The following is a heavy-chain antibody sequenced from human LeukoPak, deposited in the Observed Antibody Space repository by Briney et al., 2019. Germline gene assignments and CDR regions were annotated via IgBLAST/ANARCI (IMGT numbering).Heavy chain of an antibody. J-gene: IGHJ6*02. CDR1: GYTFTSYY. CDR2: INPSGGST. Sequence: ASVKVSCKASGYTFTSYYMHWVRQAPGQGLEWMGIINPSGGSTSYAQKFQGRVSMARDTSTSTVYMDLSSLRSEDTAVYYCARALYYFGSGSYSGYYGMDVWGQGTTVTVSS. CDR3: ARALYYFGSGSYSGYYGMDV. V-gene: IGHV1-46*01. D-gene: IGHD3-10*01.